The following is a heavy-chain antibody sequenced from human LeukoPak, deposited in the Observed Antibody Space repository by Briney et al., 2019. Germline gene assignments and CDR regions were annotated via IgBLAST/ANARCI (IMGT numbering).Heavy chain of an antibody. J-gene: IGHJ6*03. CDR2: ISGSSSYI. CDR3: ARTPKYCSGGSCYRAWYYYYMDV. V-gene: IGHV3-21*01. D-gene: IGHD2-15*01. Sequence: GGSLRLSCAASGFTFSSYSMNWVRQAPGKGLEWVSSISGSSSYIYYADSVKGRFTISRDNAKNSLYLQMNSLRAEDTAVYYCARTPKYCSGGSCYRAWYYYYMDVWGKGTTVTISS. CDR1: GFTFSSYS.